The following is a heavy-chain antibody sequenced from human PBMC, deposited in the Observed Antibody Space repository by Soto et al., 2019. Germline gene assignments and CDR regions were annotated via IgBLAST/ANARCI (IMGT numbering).Heavy chain of an antibody. Sequence: PGGSLRLSCAASGLTSSRYWMHWVRQAPGKGLVWVSRISYDESTTDYADSVKGRFTISRDSAKNTLYLQMNSLRAEDTAVYFCARGGANTAMAHDYWGQGTLVTVSS. CDR3: ARGGANTAMAHDY. D-gene: IGHD5-18*01. J-gene: IGHJ4*02. CDR2: ISYDESTT. V-gene: IGHV3-74*01. CDR1: GLTSSRYW.